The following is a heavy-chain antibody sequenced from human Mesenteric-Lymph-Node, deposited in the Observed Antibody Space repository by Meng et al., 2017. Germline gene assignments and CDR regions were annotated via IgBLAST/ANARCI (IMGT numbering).Heavy chain of an antibody. J-gene: IGHJ4*02. Sequence: SETLSLTCTVSGGSINDYYWSWIRQPPGKGLEWIGYIFSSGSTQYNPPLQSRVTISLDTSNKQFSLTLRSVTTADTAVYYCARARNGYNYRYDYWGQGTLVTVSS. CDR2: IFSSGST. CDR1: GGSINDYY. V-gene: IGHV4-59*12. D-gene: IGHD5-24*01. CDR3: ARARNGYNYRYDY.